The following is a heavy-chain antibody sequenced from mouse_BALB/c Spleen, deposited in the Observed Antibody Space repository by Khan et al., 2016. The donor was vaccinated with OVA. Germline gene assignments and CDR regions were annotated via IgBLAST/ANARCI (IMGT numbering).Heavy chain of an antibody. Sequence: EVQLVESGPGLVKPSQSLSLTCTVTGYSITSDYAWNWIRQFPGNKLEWMGYITYSGSTSHNPSLKSRISITRDTSKNQFFLQLNSVTTEDTATYYYGMGRTYWGQGTLVTVSA. J-gene: IGHJ3*01. D-gene: IGHD4-1*01. V-gene: IGHV3-2*02. CDR1: GYSITSDYA. CDR2: ITYSGST. CDR3: GMGRTY.